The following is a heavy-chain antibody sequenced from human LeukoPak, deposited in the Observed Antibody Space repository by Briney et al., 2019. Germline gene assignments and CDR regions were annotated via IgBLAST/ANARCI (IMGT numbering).Heavy chain of an antibody. V-gene: IGHV3-23*01. CDR1: GFTFSSYG. Sequence: GGSLRLSCAASGFTFSSYGMTWVRQAPGKGLEWVSSVSGGGVSTYYADAVRGRFTISRDNSKNTLYVQMNSLRAEDTAVYYCAKDYYDSSGYLFDYWGQGTRVTVSS. J-gene: IGHJ4*02. CDR3: AKDYYDSSGYLFDY. D-gene: IGHD3-22*01. CDR2: VSGGGVST.